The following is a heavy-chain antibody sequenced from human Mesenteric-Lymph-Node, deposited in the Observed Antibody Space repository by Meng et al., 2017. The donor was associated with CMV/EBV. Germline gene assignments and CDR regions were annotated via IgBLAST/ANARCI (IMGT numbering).Heavy chain of an antibody. CDR2: INSDGSST. Sequence: GGSLRLSCAASGFTFSSYWMHWVRQAPGKGLVWVSRINSDGSSTSYADSVKGRFTISRDNAKNTLYLQMNSLRAEDTAVYYCARELGGGDYDFWSGYYTLYYYYGMDVWGQGTTVTVSS. CDR1: GFTFSSYW. J-gene: IGHJ6*02. D-gene: IGHD3-3*01. CDR3: ARELGGGDYDFWSGYYTLYYYYGMDV. V-gene: IGHV3-74*01.